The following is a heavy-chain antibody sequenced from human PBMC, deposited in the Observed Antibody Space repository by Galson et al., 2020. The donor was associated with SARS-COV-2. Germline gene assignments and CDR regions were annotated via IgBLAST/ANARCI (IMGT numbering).Heavy chain of an antibody. CDR2: ISTSGNTI. D-gene: IGHD3-22*01. J-gene: IGHJ4*02. V-gene: IGHV3-48*03. CDR3: ASAYDKSGDYRPNYFRY. Sequence: GESLKISCAASGFRFSTYDMNWVRQTPGKGLEWISYISTSGNTIYYADSVRGRFTISRDNDRKSLYLQMNSLSAEDMAIYFCASAYDKSGDYRPNYFRYWGQGTPVTVSS. CDR1: GFRFSTYD.